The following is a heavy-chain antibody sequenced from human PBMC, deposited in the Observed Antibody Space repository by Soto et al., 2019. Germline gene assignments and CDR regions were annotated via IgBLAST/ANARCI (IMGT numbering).Heavy chain of an antibody. V-gene: IGHV5-51*01. CDR3: ARLIHYNILTGPYYFDY. Sequence: GESLKISCKGSGYSFTNSWIGWVRQMPGKGLEWMGIIYPGDSDTRYSPSFQGQVTISADKSISTAYLQWSSLKASDTAMYYCARLIHYNILTGPYYFDYWGQGTLVTVSS. D-gene: IGHD3-9*01. CDR2: IYPGDSDT. CDR1: GYSFTNSW. J-gene: IGHJ4*02.